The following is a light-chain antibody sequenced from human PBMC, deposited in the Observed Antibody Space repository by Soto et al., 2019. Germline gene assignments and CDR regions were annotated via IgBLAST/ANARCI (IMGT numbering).Light chain of an antibody. CDR1: QGISSY. CDR3: QQYNSYPWT. J-gene: IGKJ1*01. CDR2: AAS. Sequence: AIRMTQSPSSLSASPGDRVTMTCRASQGISSYLAWYQQKPGKAPELLIYAASTLQSGVPSRFSGSGSGTEFTLTISSLQPDDFATYYCQQYNSYPWTFGQGTKVDIK. V-gene: IGKV1-8*01.